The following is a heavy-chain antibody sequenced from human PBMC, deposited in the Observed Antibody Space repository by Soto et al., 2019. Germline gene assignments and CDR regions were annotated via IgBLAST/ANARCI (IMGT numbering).Heavy chain of an antibody. J-gene: IGHJ6*03. D-gene: IGHD2-15*01. CDR2: ISSSSSYI. CDR1: GFTFSSYS. Sequence: GGSLRLSCAASGFTFSSYSMNWVRQAPGKGLEWVSSISSSSSYIYYADSVKGRFTISRDNAQNSLYLKMNSLRAEDTAVYYCARGDCSGGSCYPGVHYYYYMDVWGKGTTVTVSS. V-gene: IGHV3-21*01. CDR3: ARGDCSGGSCYPGVHYYYYMDV.